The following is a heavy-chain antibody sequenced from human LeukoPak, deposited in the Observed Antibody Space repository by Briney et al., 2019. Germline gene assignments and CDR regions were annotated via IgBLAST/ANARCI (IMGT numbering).Heavy chain of an antibody. V-gene: IGHV3-23*01. CDR2: ISGSGGST. Sequence: SGGSLRLSCAASGFTFSSYAMSWVRQAPGKGLEWVSAISGSGGSTYYADSVKGRFTISRDNSKNTLYLQMNSLRAEDTAVYYCARGVVVPAAILYYYCYMDVWGKGTTVTVSS. CDR1: GFTFSSYA. D-gene: IGHD2-2*01. J-gene: IGHJ6*03. CDR3: ARGVVVPAAILYYYCYMDV.